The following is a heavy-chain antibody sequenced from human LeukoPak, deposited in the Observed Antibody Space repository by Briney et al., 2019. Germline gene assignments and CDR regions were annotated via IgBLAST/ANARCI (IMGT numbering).Heavy chain of an antibody. Sequence: GTSVKVSCKASGYTFTRNGISWGRQVRQQALEWMEWISAYTRNTHYAQKLQGRVTLTTDTSTSTAYMELRRLRSDDTGVYCCARGYCSGGSCQGGDYWGQGTLVTVSS. J-gene: IGHJ4*02. V-gene: IGHV1-18*01. CDR1: GYTFTRNG. D-gene: IGHD2-15*01. CDR3: ARGYCSGGSCQGGDY. CDR2: ISAYTRNT.